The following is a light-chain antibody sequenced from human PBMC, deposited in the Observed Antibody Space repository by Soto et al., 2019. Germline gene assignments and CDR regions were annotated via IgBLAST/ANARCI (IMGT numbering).Light chain of an antibody. J-gene: IGKJ4*01. CDR1: QAISNS. CDR2: AAS. Sequence: DIQVTQSPSSLSASVGDRVTITCRASQAISNSLAWYQQKPGKVPKLLIYAASTLRSGVPSRFSGSGSGTDFTLTSSGLQPEDVASYYCQKYNSAPLTFGGGT. CDR3: QKYNSAPLT. V-gene: IGKV1-27*01.